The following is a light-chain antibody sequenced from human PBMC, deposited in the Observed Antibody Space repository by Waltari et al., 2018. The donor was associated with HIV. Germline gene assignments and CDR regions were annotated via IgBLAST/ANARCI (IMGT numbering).Light chain of an antibody. CDR2: EIS. V-gene: IGKV3-11*01. Sequence: EIVLTQSPATLSVSPGERAILSWYQQKSGQAPRLLIYEISTRAAGTPGRFNGSGSGTDFTLTITDVEPADVAVYYCQQRGTWPQVTFGGGTRVEI. J-gene: IGKJ4*01. CDR3: QQRGTWPQVT.